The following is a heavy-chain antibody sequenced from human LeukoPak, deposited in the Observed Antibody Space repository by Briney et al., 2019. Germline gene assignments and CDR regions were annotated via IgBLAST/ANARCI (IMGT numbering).Heavy chain of an antibody. Sequence: PGGSLRLSCAASGFTFSSYSMNWVRQAPGKGLEWVSYISSSSSTIYYADSVKGRFTISRDNAKNSLYLQMNSLRAEDTAVYYCAKRPDIVVVPAAPNYFDYWGQGTLVTVSS. J-gene: IGHJ4*02. CDR3: AKRPDIVVVPAAPNYFDY. CDR1: GFTFSSYS. V-gene: IGHV3-48*04. D-gene: IGHD2-2*01. CDR2: ISSSSSTI.